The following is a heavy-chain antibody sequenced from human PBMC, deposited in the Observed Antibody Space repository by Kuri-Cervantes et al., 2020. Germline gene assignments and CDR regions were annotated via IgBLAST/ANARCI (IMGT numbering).Heavy chain of an antibody. Sequence: ASVKVSCKASGYTFTSYYMHWVRQAPGQGLEWMGIINPSGGSTSYAQKFQGRVTITADESTSTAYMELRSLRSDDTAVYYCAREISGVRYFDWTYGMDVWGQGTTVTVSS. J-gene: IGHJ6*02. CDR3: AREISGVRYFDWTYGMDV. CDR1: GYTFTSYY. CDR2: INPSGGST. V-gene: IGHV1-46*01. D-gene: IGHD3-9*01.